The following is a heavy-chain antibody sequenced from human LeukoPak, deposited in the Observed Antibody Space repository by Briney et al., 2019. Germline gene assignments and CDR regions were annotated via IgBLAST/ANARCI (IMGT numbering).Heavy chain of an antibody. V-gene: IGHV3-23*01. Sequence: PGGSLRLSCAASGSTFSSYAMSWVRQAPGKGLEWVSAISGSGGSTYYADSVKGRFTISRDNSKNTLYLQMNSLRAEDTAVYYCAKDDPDCGGDCYDGYFDYWGQGTLVTVSS. CDR1: GSTFSSYA. D-gene: IGHD2-21*02. CDR3: AKDDPDCGGDCYDGYFDY. CDR2: ISGSGGST. J-gene: IGHJ4*02.